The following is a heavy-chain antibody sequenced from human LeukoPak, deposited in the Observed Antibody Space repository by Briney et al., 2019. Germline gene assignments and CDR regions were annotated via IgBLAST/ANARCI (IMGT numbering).Heavy chain of an antibody. CDR2: ISGSGGST. J-gene: IGHJ4*02. D-gene: IGHD1-1*01. Sequence: GGSLRLSCAASGFTFSSYGMSWGRQAPGKGLEWVSIISGSGGSTYYADSVKGRFTISRDNSKNTLYLQMNSLRADDTALYYCARDRRYASFDNWGQGTLVTVSS. CDR1: GFTFSSYG. CDR3: ARDRRYASFDN. V-gene: IGHV3-23*01.